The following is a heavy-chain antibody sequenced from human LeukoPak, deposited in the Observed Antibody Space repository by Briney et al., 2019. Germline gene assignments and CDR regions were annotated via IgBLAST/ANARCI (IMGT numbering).Heavy chain of an antibody. J-gene: IGHJ4*02. Sequence: ASVKVSCTVSAYTLSSNGISWVRQAPGQGLEWMGWISAYNGHTDYAQKFQGRVAMTTDTATRTAYMELRSLKSDDTAVYYCARGGVAARRGFDYWGQGTLVTVSS. CDR3: ARGGVAARRGFDY. CDR2: ISAYNGHT. D-gene: IGHD6-6*01. CDR1: AYTLSSNG. V-gene: IGHV1-18*01.